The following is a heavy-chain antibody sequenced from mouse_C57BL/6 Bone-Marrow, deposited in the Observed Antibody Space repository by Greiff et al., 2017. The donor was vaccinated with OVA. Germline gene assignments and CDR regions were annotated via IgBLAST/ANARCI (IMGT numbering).Heavy chain of an antibody. CDR3: ARSDYSDY. CDR2: INPYNGGT. Sequence: EVKLQESGPVLVKPGASVKMSCKASGYTFTDYYMNWVKQSHGKSLEWIGVINPYNGGTSYNQKFKGKATLTVDKSSSTAYMELNSLTSEDSAVYYCARSDYSDYWGQGTTLTVSS. V-gene: IGHV1-19*01. J-gene: IGHJ2*01. CDR1: GYTFTDYY.